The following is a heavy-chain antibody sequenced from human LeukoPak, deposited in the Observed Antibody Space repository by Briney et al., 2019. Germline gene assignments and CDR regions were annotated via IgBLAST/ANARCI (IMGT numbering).Heavy chain of an antibody. V-gene: IGHV1-2*02. CDR2: INPHSGAT. J-gene: IGHJ6*02. CDR3: ARDVYHSGGYLYNYYYGMDV. D-gene: IGHD3-22*01. CDR1: GYTFTGYY. Sequence: ASVKVSCKAPGYTFTGYYLHWVRQAPGQGLEWMGWINPHSGATNYAQIFQGRLTLTRDTSISTVYMELSGPRSDDTAVYYCARDVYHSGGYLYNYYYGMDVWGQGTTVTVSS.